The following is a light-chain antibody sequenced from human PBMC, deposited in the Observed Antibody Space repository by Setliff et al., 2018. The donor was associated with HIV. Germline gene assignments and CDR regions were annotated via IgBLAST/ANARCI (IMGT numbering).Light chain of an antibody. Sequence: QSALTQPASVSGSPGQSITISCTGTSSDVGGNNSVSWYQHYPGKAPKVMIYGVNNRPSGVSNRFSGSKSGSTASLTISGLQAEDEADYFCTSYTRDNTITRVFGTGTKGTVL. CDR2: GVN. V-gene: IGLV2-14*01. CDR3: TSYTRDNTITRV. CDR1: SSDVGGNNS. J-gene: IGLJ1*01.